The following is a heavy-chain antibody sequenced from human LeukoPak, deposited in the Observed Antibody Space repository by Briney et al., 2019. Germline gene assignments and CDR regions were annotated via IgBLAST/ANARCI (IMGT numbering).Heavy chain of an antibody. CDR3: ARGPNCSSTSCHRTFDY. D-gene: IGHD2-2*01. Sequence: PSETLSLTCAVYGGSFSGYYWSWIRQPPGKGLEWIGEINHSGSTNYNPSLKSRVTISVDTSKNQFSLKLSSVTAADTAVYYCARGPNCSSTSCHRTFDYWGQGTLVTVSP. CDR2: INHSGST. CDR1: GGSFSGYY. V-gene: IGHV4-34*01. J-gene: IGHJ4*02.